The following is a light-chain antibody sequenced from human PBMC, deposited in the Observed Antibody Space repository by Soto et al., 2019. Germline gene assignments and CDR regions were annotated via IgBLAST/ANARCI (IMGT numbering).Light chain of an antibody. CDR1: SSDVGGYNY. CDR2: EVS. CDR3: TSYAGSNNLV. V-gene: IGLV2-8*01. Sequence: QSALTQPPSASGSPGQSVTISCTGTSSDVGGYNYVSWYQQHPGKPPKLMIYEVSKRPSGVADDLSGSTSGNTASLTVSGLQADDEADYYCTSYAGSNNLVFGTGTKVTVL. J-gene: IGLJ1*01.